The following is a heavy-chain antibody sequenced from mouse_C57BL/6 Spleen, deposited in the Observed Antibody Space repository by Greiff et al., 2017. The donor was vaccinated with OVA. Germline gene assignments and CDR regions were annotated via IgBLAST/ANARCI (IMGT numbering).Heavy chain of an antibody. CDR3: ARSNYYDYDGEYYYAMDY. V-gene: IGHV1-18*01. Sequence: EVQLQQSGPELVKPGASVKIPCKASGYTFTDYNMDWVKQSHGKSLEWIGDINPNNGGTIYNQKFKGKATLTVDKSSSTAYMELRSLTSEDTAVYYCARSNYYDYDGEYYYAMDYWGQGTSVTVSS. CDR2: INPNNGGT. J-gene: IGHJ4*01. CDR1: GYTFTDYN. D-gene: IGHD2-4*01.